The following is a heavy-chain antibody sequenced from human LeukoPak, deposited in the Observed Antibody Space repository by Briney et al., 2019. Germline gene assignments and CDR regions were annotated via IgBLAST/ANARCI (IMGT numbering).Heavy chain of an antibody. CDR1: GYTFTGYY. Sequence: ASVKVSCKASGYTFTGYYMHWVRQAPGQGLEWMGWIDPNSGGTNYAQKFQGRVTMTRDTSISTAYMELSRLRSDDTAVYYCWVVITHDAFDIWGQGTMVTVSS. D-gene: IGHD3-22*01. V-gene: IGHV1-2*02. J-gene: IGHJ3*02. CDR3: WVVITHDAFDI. CDR2: IDPNSGGT.